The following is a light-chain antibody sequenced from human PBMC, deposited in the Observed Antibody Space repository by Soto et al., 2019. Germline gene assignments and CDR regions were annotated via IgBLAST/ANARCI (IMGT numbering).Light chain of an antibody. Sequence: DIQMTQSPSSLSASVGDRVTITCQASQSISSYLNWYQQKPGKAPKLLIYAASSLQSGVPSRFSGSGCGTDFTLPISSLQPEDVATYYCQQSYSTPWTFGQGTKVDIK. CDR2: AAS. CDR3: QQSYSTPWT. J-gene: IGKJ1*01. V-gene: IGKV1-39*01. CDR1: QSISSY.